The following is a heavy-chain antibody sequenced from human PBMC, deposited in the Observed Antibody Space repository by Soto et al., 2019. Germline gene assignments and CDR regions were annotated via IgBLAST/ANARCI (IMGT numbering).Heavy chain of an antibody. V-gene: IGHV1-18*01. Sequence: QIHLVQTGAEVKKPGASVMVSCKGSGYGLTTYGITWVRQAPGQGLEWMAWISAHNGNTNYAQKLQGRVTVTRDTSTSTAYMELRSLRSDDTAVYYCARGRFGDYWGQGALVTLSS. CDR1: GYGLTTYG. CDR3: ARGRFGDY. D-gene: IGHD3-10*01. CDR2: ISAHNGNT. J-gene: IGHJ4*02.